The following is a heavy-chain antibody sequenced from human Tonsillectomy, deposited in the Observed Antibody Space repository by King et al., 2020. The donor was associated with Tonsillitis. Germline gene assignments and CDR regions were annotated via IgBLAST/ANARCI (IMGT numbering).Heavy chain of an antibody. CDR2: IWDDGSNK. D-gene: IGHD5-24*01. CDR1: GFTFSTYA. J-gene: IGHJ3*02. V-gene: IGHV3-33*08. Sequence: VQLVQSGGGVVQPGRSLRLSCAASGFTFSTYAIHWVRQAPGKGLEWVAFIWDDGSNKYYADSVKGRFTISRDNSKNTLYLQMNSLRSEDTAVYYCARDWPDGFNSVGAFDIWGQGTMVTVSS. CDR3: ARDWPDGFNSVGAFDI.